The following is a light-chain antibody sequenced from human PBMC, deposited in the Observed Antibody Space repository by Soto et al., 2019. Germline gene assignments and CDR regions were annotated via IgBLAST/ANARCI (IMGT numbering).Light chain of an antibody. CDR1: QSISSY. J-gene: IGKJ1*01. V-gene: IGKV1-39*01. CDR3: QQSYSTPRT. Sequence: DIHMTQSRPSLSSSVGYRVTITCRASQSISSYLNWYQQKPGKAPKLLIYAASSLQSGVPSRFSGSGSGTDFTLTISSLQPEDFATYYCQQSYSTPRTFGQGTKVDIK. CDR2: AAS.